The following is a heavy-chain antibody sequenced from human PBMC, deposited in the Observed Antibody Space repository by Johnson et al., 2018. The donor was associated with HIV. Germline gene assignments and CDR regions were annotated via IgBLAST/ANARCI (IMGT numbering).Heavy chain of an antibody. CDR3: AKDGNLGVGYSDAFEV. CDR2: IAHDESIT. D-gene: IGHD2-15*01. Sequence: QMQLVESGGGLVQPGGSLRLSCAASGFTFADYGMHWVRQPPGKGLEWVAFIAHDESITHYADSVKGRFTMSRDNSKNTLYLHMKSLRPEDTSIYYCAKDGNLGVGYSDAFEVWGQGTVVTVSS. J-gene: IGHJ3*01. CDR1: GFTFADYG. V-gene: IGHV3-30*02.